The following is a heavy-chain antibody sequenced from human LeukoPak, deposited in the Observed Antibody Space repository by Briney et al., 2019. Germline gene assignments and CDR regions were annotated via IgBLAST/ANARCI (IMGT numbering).Heavy chain of an antibody. CDR1: GGSFSGYY. Sequence: SETLSLTCAVYGGSFSGYYWSWIRQPPGKGLEGIGEINHSGSTNYNPSLKSRVTISVDTSKNQFSLKLSSVTAADTAVYYCARVEAYAFDIWGQGTMVTVSS. D-gene: IGHD3-3*01. J-gene: IGHJ3*02. CDR2: INHSGST. CDR3: ARVEAYAFDI. V-gene: IGHV4-34*01.